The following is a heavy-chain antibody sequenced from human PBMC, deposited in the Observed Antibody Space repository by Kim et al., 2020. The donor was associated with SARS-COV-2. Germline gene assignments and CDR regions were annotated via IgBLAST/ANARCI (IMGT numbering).Heavy chain of an antibody. V-gene: IGHV3-23*01. Sequence: ADSVKGRFTISRDDSKNTRDLQRNSLRAEDTAVYYCAKASSRGAYLTYFDYWGPGTLVTVSS. CDR3: AKASSRGAYLTYFDY. J-gene: IGHJ4*02. D-gene: IGHD1-26*01.